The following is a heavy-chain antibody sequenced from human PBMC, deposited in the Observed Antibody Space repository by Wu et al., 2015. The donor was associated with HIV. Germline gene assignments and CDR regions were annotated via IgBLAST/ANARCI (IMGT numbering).Heavy chain of an antibody. V-gene: IGHV4-38-2*01. Sequence: QVQLQESGPGLVKPSETLSLTCSVASTVPTYSISSGSYWGWVRQSPGKGLEWIGSISQSGNTHYNPSLKSRVTISLDTSKNQISLKLTSVTAADTAVYHYATRGIAAAAFYFQNWGRGTQVAVSS. D-gene: IGHD6-13*01. CDR2: ISQSGNT. CDR1: STVPTYSISSGSY. J-gene: IGHJ1*01. CDR3: ATRGIAAAAFYFQN.